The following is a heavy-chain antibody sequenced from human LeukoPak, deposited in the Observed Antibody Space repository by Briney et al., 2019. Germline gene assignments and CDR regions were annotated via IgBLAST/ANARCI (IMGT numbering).Heavy chain of an antibody. V-gene: IGHV3-7*01. CDR3: AKDSSISWFGGDSQ. J-gene: IGHJ4*02. CDR1: GFTFSSYW. CDR2: IKQDGGET. Sequence: GGSLRLSCAASGFTFSSYWMSWVRQAPGKGLEWVANIKQDGGETFYVDSVKGRFTISRDNAKNSLYLQMNSLRAEDTAVYYCAKDSSISWFGGDSQWGQGTLVTVSS. D-gene: IGHD3-10*01.